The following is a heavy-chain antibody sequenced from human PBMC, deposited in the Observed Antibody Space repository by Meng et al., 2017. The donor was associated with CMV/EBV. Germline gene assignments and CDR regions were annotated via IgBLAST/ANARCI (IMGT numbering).Heavy chain of an antibody. CDR1: GFTFSNAW. CDR2: IKSKTDGGTT. D-gene: IGHD5-18*01. V-gene: IGHV3-15*01. CDR3: TTPIYSYGPPFGY. J-gene: IGHJ4*02. Sequence: SGFTFSNAWMMWVRQAPGKGLEWVGRIKSKTDGGTTDYAAPVKGRFTISRDDSKNTLYLQMNSLKTEDTAVYYCTTPIYSYGPPFGYWGQGTLVTVSS.